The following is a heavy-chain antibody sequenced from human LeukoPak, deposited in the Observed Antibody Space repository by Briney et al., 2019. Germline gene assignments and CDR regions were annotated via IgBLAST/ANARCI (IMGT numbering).Heavy chain of an antibody. CDR2: IYYSGST. CDR3: ARGGSGWYSNY. Sequence: PSETLSLTCTVSGGSISSYYWSWTRQPPGKGLEWIGYIYYSGSTNYNPSLKSRVTTSVDTSKNQFSLKLSSVTAADTAVYYCARGGSGWYSNYWGQGTLVTVSS. J-gene: IGHJ4*02. CDR1: GGSISSYY. V-gene: IGHV4-59*01. D-gene: IGHD6-19*01.